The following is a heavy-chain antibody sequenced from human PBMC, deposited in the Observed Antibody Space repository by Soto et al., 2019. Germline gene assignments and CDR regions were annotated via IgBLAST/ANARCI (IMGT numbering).Heavy chain of an antibody. CDR2: INHSGST. J-gene: IGHJ6*02. D-gene: IGHD3-3*01. CDR3: ASGMYYDFWSGLAPYYGMDV. V-gene: IGHV4-34*01. Sequence: SETLSLTCAVYGGSFSGYYWSWIRQPPGKGLEWIGEINHSGSTNYNPSLKSRVTISVDTSKNQFSPKLSSVTAADTAVYYCASGMYYDFWSGLAPYYGMDVWGQGTTVTVSS. CDR1: GGSFSGYY.